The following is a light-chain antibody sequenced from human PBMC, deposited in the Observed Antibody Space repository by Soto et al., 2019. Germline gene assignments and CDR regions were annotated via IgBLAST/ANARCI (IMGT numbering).Light chain of an antibody. J-gene: IGLJ2*01. CDR1: NSDAGGYNY. CDR2: YVS. CDR3: RSYTSSITHVV. Sequence: QSALTQPASVSGSPGQSITISCTGTNSDAGGYNYVSWYQQYPGKAPKLMIYYVSNRPSGVSNRFSGSKSGNTASLTISGLQAEDEADYYCRSYTSSITHVVFGGGTKLTVL. V-gene: IGLV2-14*01.